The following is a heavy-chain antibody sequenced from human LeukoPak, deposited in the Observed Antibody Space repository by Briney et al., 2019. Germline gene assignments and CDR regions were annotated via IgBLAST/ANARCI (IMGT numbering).Heavy chain of an antibody. V-gene: IGHV3-21*01. CDR3: ARGGYCSGGSCPPGYWFDP. CDR2: ISSSSSYI. J-gene: IGHJ5*02. D-gene: IGHD2-15*01. CDR1: GFTFSSYS. Sequence: PGGSLRLSCAASGFTFSSYSMNWVRQAPGKGLEWVSSISSSSSYIYYADSVKGRFTISRGNAKNSLYLQMNSLRAEDTAVYYCARGGYCSGGSCPPGYWFDPWGQGTLVTVSS.